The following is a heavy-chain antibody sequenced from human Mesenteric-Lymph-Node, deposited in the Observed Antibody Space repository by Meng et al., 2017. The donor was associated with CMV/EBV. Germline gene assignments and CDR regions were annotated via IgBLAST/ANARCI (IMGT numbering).Heavy chain of an antibody. CDR1: GYTLTSYA. CDR3: ARMDSGWYGDY. J-gene: IGHJ4*02. Sequence: CKASGYTLTSYAMHWVRQAPGQRLEWMGWLNAGNGNTKYSQKFQGRVTITRDTSASTAYMELSSLRSEDTAVYYCARMDSGWYGDYWGQGTLVTVSS. D-gene: IGHD6-19*01. CDR2: LNAGNGNT. V-gene: IGHV1-3*01.